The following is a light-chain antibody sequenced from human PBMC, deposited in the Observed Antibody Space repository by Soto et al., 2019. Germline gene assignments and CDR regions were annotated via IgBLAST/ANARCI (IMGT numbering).Light chain of an antibody. J-gene: IGKJ5*01. Sequence: DIQMTQSPSSLSASVGDRVTITCRASESISRHLNWYQHKPGNAPKLLIYAASSLQNGVPSRFXGSASGTDFTLTISNLEPGDFATYYCQESYSTLSITFGQGTRLETK. V-gene: IGKV1-39*01. CDR3: QESYSTLSIT. CDR1: ESISRH. CDR2: AAS.